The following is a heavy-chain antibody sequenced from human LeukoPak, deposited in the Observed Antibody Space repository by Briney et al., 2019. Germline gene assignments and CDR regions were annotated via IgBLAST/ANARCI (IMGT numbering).Heavy chain of an antibody. Sequence: SGGSLSLSCEASGFPFGSYAMNWVRQAPGKGLEWVSTISGSGSATYYADSVQGRFTISRDNSKNTLYLQMNSLRAEDTAVYYCAKLNWNAYYWGQGTLVTVSS. CDR1: GFPFGSYA. D-gene: IGHD1-1*01. J-gene: IGHJ4*02. CDR2: ISGSGSAT. V-gene: IGHV3-23*01. CDR3: AKLNWNAYY.